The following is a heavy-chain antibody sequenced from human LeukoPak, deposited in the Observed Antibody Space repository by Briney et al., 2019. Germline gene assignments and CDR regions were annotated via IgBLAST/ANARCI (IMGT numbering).Heavy chain of an antibody. CDR3: ARAAYSSTWYSRYFDL. Sequence: QPGGSLRLSCAASGFTFRSYDMHWVRQATGKGLEWVSGTGTAGEIYYPGSVKGRFTISRENAKNSLYLQMNSLRAGDTAVYYCARAAYSSTWYSRYFDLWGRGTLVTVSS. D-gene: IGHD6-13*01. CDR2: TGTAGEI. V-gene: IGHV3-13*01. CDR1: GFTFRSYD. J-gene: IGHJ2*01.